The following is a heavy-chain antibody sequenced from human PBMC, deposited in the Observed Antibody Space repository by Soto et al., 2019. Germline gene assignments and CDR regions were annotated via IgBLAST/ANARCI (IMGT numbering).Heavy chain of an antibody. J-gene: IGHJ4*02. V-gene: IGHV4-30-4*01. D-gene: IGHD3-16*01. CDR3: AREGGESSDGLYYFDS. Sequence: SETLSLTCTVSGGSTSSDNYWSFIRQPPGKGLEWIGHIYYSGNTDYNPSLKSRLAISIDTSKIQFSLKLSSVTAADTAVYFCAREGGESSDGLYYFDSWGQGSLVTVSS. CDR1: GGSTSSDNY. CDR2: IYYSGNT.